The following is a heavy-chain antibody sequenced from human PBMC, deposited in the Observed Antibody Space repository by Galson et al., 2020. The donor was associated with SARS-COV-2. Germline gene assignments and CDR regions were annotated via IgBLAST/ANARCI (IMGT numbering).Heavy chain of an antibody. J-gene: IGHJ4*02. V-gene: IGHV1-2*02. CDR1: GYTFTGYY. Sequence: ASVKVSCKASGYTFTGYYMHWVRQAPGQGLEWMGWINPNSGGTNYAQKFQGRVTMTRDTSISTAYMELSRLRSDDTAVYYCARDVATTTGFHFDYWGQGTLVTVSS. CDR2: INPNSGGT. CDR3: ARDVATTTGFHFDY. D-gene: IGHD4-17*01.